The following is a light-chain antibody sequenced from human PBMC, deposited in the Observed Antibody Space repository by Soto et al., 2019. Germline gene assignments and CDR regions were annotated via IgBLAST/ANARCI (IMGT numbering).Light chain of an antibody. CDR1: SSDVVSYNL. V-gene: IGLV2-23*02. CDR3: CSYAGSSTPWV. Sequence: QSALTQPASVSGSPGQSITISCTGTSSDVVSYNLVSWYQQHPGKAPKLMIYEVSKRPSGVSNRFSGSKSGNTASLTISGLQAEDEADYYCCSYAGSSTPWVFGGGTKVTVL. J-gene: IGLJ3*02. CDR2: EVS.